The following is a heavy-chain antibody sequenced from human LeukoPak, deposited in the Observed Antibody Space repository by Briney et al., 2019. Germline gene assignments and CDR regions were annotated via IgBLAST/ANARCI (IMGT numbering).Heavy chain of an antibody. J-gene: IGHJ4*02. CDR1: GWTLSEIS. D-gene: IGHD6-13*01. V-gene: IGHV1-24*01. CDR3: AAVSWTSTWSRPHYFEY. Sequence: ASVKVSCQYSGWTLSEISIHWVRPAPGKGVAWMGSFDLEDGERFYAQELQGRVTMTEDTSTDTAYMYLSSLRSEDTAVYYCAAVSWTSTWSRPHYFEYWGQGTLVTASS. CDR2: FDLEDGER.